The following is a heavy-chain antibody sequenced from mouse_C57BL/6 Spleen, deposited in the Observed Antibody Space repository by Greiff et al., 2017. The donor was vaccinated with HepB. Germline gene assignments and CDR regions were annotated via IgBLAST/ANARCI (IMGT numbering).Heavy chain of an antibody. V-gene: IGHV3-8*01. D-gene: IGHD4-1*01. CDR2: ISYSGST. J-gene: IGHJ1*03. CDR1: GYSITSDY. Sequence: EVKLVESGPGLVKPSQSLSLTCSVTGYSITSDYWNWIRKFPGNKLEYMGYISYSGSTYYNPSLKSRISITRDTSKNQYYLQLNSVTTEDTATYYCARLCGTDWYFDVWGTGTTVTVSS. CDR3: ARLCGTDWYFDV.